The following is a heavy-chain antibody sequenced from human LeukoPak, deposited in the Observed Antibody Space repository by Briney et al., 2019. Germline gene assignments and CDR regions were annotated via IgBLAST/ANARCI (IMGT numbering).Heavy chain of an antibody. D-gene: IGHD1-1*01. CDR3: AKDLTTGTLSFDY. CDR2: ISYDGSNK. Sequence: PGGSLRLSCAASGFTFSSYAMHWVRQAPGKGLEWVAVISYDGSNKHYADSVKGRFTISRDNSKNTLYLQMNSLRAEDTAVYHCAKDLTTGTLSFDYWGQGTLVTVSS. J-gene: IGHJ4*02. CDR1: GFTFSSYA. V-gene: IGHV3-30-3*01.